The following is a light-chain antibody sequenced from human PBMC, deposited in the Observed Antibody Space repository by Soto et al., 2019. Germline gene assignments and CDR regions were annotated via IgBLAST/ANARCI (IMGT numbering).Light chain of an antibody. Sequence: EIVMTQSPATLSVSPGERATFSCRASQSVYSNLAWYQQKPGQAPRLLIYGASTRATGIPARFSGGGSGTEFTLTISSLQSEDFAVYYCQQYNDWTLTFGQGTKVEIK. CDR1: QSVYSN. V-gene: IGKV3-15*01. J-gene: IGKJ1*01. CDR3: QQYNDWTLT. CDR2: GAS.